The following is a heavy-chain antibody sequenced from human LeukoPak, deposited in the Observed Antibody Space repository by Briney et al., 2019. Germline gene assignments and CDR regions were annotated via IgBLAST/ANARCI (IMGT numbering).Heavy chain of an antibody. CDR3: AKSNGYGLIDI. V-gene: IGHV4-4*07. J-gene: IGHJ3*02. Sequence: KTSETLSLTCTVSGGSVSSYNWTWIRQPAGMGLELIGRIYTSGITNYSPSLKSRVTISLDTSRNQFSLKLNSVTAADTAVYYCAKSNGYGLIDIWGQGTMVTVSS. D-gene: IGHD3-22*01. CDR2: IYTSGIT. CDR1: GGSVSSYN.